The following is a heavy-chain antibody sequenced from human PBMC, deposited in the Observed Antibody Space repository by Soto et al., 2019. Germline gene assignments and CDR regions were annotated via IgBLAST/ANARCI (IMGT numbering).Heavy chain of an antibody. CDR1: GGSVTNSSYY. D-gene: IGHD4-17*01. CDR2: AYYRGRS. CDR3: VSQRTTVPTQAYFDY. J-gene: IGHJ4*02. Sequence: SETLSLTCTVSGGSVTNSSYYLGWIRQSPGKGLEWIGSAYYRGRSYSKSSVKSRVTISVDTSKNRFSLSLNSVTASDTAVYFCVSQRTTVPTQAYFDYWGPGALVTVSS. V-gene: IGHV4-39*01.